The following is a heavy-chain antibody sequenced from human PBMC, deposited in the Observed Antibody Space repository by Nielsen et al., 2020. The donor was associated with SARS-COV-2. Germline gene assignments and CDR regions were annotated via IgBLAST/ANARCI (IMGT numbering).Heavy chain of an antibody. V-gene: IGHV1-2*06. J-gene: IGHJ6*02. D-gene: IGHD5-12*01. Sequence: ASVKVSCKASGYTFTGYYMHWVRQAPGQGLEWMGRINPNSGGTNYAQKFQGRVTMTRDTSISTAYMELSRLRSDDTAVYYCARDLEYAGYDFSGIYYYGMDVWGQGTTVTVSS. CDR2: INPNSGGT. CDR3: ARDLEYAGYDFSGIYYYGMDV. CDR1: GYTFTGYY.